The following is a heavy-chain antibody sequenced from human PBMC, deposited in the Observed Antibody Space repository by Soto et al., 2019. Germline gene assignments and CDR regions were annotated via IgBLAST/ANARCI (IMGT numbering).Heavy chain of an antibody. CDR2: INPSGGVT. D-gene: IGHD6-6*01. J-gene: IGHJ6*02. CDR3: ARGGPRPLVIYGVDV. V-gene: IGHV1-46*01. CDR1: GYTFSSYY. Sequence: GASVKVSCKASGYTFSSYYMHWVRQAPGQGLEWMGIINPSGGVTNYAQKFQGRVTMTRDTSTTTVYMELSSLRSEDTAVYYCARGGPRPLVIYGVDVWGQGTTVTVSS.